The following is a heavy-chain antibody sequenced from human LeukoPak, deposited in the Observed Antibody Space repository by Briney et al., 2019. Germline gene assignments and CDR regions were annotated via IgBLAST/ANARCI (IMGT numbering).Heavy chain of an antibody. CDR3: ARLSRILEENFDY. Sequence: PSETLSLTCTVSGGSISSSSYYWGWIRQPPGKGPEWIGSIYYSGSTYYNPSLKSRVTISVDTSKNQFSLKLSSVTAADTAVYYCARLSRILEENFDYWGQGTLVTVSS. CDR1: GGSISSSSYY. J-gene: IGHJ4*02. CDR2: IYYSGST. V-gene: IGHV4-39*01. D-gene: IGHD2-15*01.